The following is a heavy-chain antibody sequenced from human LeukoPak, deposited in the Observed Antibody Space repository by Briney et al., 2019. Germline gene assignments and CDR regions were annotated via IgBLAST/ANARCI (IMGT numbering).Heavy chain of an antibody. CDR2: ISGSGYNT. CDR3: ARDRHYYGSDPDHYYYYYMDV. J-gene: IGHJ6*03. V-gene: IGHV3-23*01. CDR1: GFTFSSYA. D-gene: IGHD3-10*01. Sequence: GGSLRLSCAASGFTFSSYAMNWVRQAPGKGLEWVSAISGSGYNTYYADSVKGRFTLSRDNSKNTLFLQMNSLRAEDTALYYCARDRHYYGSDPDHYYYYYMDVWGKGTTVTVSS.